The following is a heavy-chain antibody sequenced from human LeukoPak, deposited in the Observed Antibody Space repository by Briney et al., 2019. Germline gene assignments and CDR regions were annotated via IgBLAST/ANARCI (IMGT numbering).Heavy chain of an antibody. V-gene: IGHV3-30*02. CDR2: IRYDGSNK. CDR3: AKDHVQLWLLDY. Sequence: GGSLRLSCAASGFTFSSYGMHWVRQAPGKGLEWVAFIRYDGSNKYYADSVKGRFTIFRDNSKNTLYLQMNSLRAEDTAVYYCAKDHVQLWLLDYWGQGTLVTVSS. J-gene: IGHJ4*02. CDR1: GFTFSSYG. D-gene: IGHD5-18*01.